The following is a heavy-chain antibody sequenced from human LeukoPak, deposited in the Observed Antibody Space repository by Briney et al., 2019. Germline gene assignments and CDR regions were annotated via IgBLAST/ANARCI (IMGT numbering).Heavy chain of an antibody. CDR1: GGSISSYY. D-gene: IGHD4-17*01. J-gene: IGHJ3*02. Sequence: SETLSLTCTVSGGSISSYYWSWIRQPPGKGLEWIGYIYYSGSTNYNPSLKSRVTISVDTSKNQFSLKLSSVTAADTAVYYCARGDGDYGPLVAFDIWGQGTMVTVSS. CDR3: ARGDGDYGPLVAFDI. CDR2: IYYSGST. V-gene: IGHV4-59*01.